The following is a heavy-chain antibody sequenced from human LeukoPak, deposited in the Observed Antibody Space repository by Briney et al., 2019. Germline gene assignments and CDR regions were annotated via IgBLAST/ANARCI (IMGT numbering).Heavy chain of an antibody. V-gene: IGHV3-9*01. Sequence: GRSLRLSCAASGFTFDDYAMLWVRQAPGKGLEWVSGISWNSGSIGYADSVKGRFTISRDNAKNSLYLQMNSLRAEDTALYYCAKDWRSGLYYYYGMDVWGQGTTVTVSS. CDR2: ISWNSGSI. D-gene: IGHD3-3*01. CDR3: AKDWRSGLYYYYGMDV. J-gene: IGHJ6*02. CDR1: GFTFDDYA.